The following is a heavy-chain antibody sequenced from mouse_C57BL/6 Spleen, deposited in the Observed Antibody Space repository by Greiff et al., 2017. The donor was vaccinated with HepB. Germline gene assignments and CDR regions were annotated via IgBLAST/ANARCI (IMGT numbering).Heavy chain of an antibody. CDR1: GYTFTSYW. D-gene: IGHD2-1*01. CDR2: IYPGSGST. CDR3: ATYLLWSYYYAMDY. Sequence: QVQLQQPGAELVKPGASVKMSCKASGYTFTSYWITWVKQRPGQGLEWIGDIYPGSGSTNYNAKFKSKATLTVDTSSSTAYMQLSSLTSEDSAVYYCATYLLWSYYYAMDYWGQGTSVTVAS. V-gene: IGHV1-55*01. J-gene: IGHJ4*01.